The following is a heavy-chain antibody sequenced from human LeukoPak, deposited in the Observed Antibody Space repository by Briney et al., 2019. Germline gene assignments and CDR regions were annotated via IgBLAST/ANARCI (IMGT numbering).Heavy chain of an antibody. CDR2: MNPHNGNT. J-gene: IGHJ4*02. CDR3: AREDKSSLDY. D-gene: IGHD2-15*01. CDR1: GYTLTSYD. Sequence: ASVKVSCKASGYTLTSYDINWVRQATGQGLEWMGWMNPHNGNTGYAQRFHGRVTLTRDTSMNTAYMELSSLTSEDTAVYYCAREDKSSLDYWGQGTLVTVSS. V-gene: IGHV1-8*01.